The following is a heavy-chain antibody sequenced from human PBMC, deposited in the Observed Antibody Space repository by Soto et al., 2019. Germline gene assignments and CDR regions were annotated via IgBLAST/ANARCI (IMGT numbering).Heavy chain of an antibody. J-gene: IGHJ4*02. CDR3: ARGGKPHYYDSSGYNFDY. CDR1: GGTFSSYA. D-gene: IGHD3-22*01. Sequence: QVQLVQSGAEVKKPGSSVKVSCKASGGTFSSYAISWVRQAPGQGLEWMGGIIPIFGTANYAQKFQGRVTITADESTSTAYMELSSLRSEDTAVYYCARGGKPHYYDSSGYNFDYWGQGTLVTVS. CDR2: IIPIFGTA. V-gene: IGHV1-69*01.